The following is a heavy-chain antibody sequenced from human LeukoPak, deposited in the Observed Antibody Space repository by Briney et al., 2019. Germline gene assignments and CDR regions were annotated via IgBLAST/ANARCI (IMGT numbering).Heavy chain of an antibody. V-gene: IGHV4-61*01. CDR1: GGSISSDNYY. D-gene: IGHD2-21*02. CDR3: ASNTATVFDY. J-gene: IGHJ4*02. CDR2: VYYSGST. Sequence: SETLSLTCTVSGGSISSDNYYWSWIRQPPGKGLEWIGYVYYSGSTEYNPSLRSRITISLEMSKHQFSLNLTSVTAADTAVYYCASNTATVFDYWGQGALVTVSS.